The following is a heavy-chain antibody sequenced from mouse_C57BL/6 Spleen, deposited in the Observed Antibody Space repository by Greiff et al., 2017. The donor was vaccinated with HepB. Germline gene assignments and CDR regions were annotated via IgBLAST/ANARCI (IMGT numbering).Heavy chain of an antibody. CDR2: ISDGGSYT. D-gene: IGHD1-1*01. J-gene: IGHJ1*03. V-gene: IGHV5-4*01. Sequence: DVQLVESGGGLVKPGGSLKLSCAASGFTFSSYAMSWVRQTPEKRLEWVATISDGGSYTYYPDNVKGRFTISRDNAKNNLYLQMSHLKSEDTAMYYCARVSYYGSSYGYFDVWGTGTTVTVSS. CDR3: ARVSYYGSSYGYFDV. CDR1: GFTFSSYA.